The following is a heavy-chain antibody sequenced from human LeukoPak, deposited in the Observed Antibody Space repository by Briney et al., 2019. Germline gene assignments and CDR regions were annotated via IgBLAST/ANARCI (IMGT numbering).Heavy chain of an antibody. CDR3: ARAPYSSKGIYYYYHMEV. Sequence: GGSLRLSCAASGFTFSSYGMHWVRQAPGKGLEWVAVISYDGSNKYYADSVKGRFTISRDNSKNTLYLQMNSLRAEDTAVHYCARAPYSSKGIYYYYHMEVWGQGTTVIVSS. CDR2: ISYDGSNK. CDR1: GFTFSSYG. V-gene: IGHV3-30*03. D-gene: IGHD6-13*01. J-gene: IGHJ6*02.